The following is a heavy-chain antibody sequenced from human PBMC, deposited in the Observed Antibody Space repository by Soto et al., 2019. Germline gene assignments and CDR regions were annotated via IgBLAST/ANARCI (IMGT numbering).Heavy chain of an antibody. V-gene: IGHV4-59*01. CDR3: ASTDFGDSVIFDY. D-gene: IGHD3-16*01. CDR2: IYYSGSP. J-gene: IGHJ4*02. Sequence: SETLSLTCTVSGASMSSYYWSWIRQPPGKGLEWMGSIYYSGSPNYNPSLKSRVTISVDTSKNQFSLKLTSVTTADTAVYYCASTDFGDSVIFDYWGQGILVTVPQ. CDR1: GASMSSYY.